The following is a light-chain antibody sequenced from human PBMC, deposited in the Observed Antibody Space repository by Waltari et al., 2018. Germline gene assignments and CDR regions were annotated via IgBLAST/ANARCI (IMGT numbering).Light chain of an antibody. V-gene: IGKV3-20*01. J-gene: IGKJ4*01. CDR1: QSVTSIS. CDR3: QQYDGEVVT. Sequence: EIVLTQSPGTLSLSPGERATLSWRASQSVTSISLTWYQQKRGQAPRLLIYGTSSRATGIPDRFSGSGTGTDFTLTISRLEPEDFAVYYCQQYDGEVVTFGGGTKVEI. CDR2: GTS.